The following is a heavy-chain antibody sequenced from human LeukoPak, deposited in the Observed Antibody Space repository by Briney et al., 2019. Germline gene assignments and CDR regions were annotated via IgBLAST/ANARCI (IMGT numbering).Heavy chain of an antibody. CDR3: ARHYLTTNFDY. J-gene: IGHJ4*02. V-gene: IGHV4-61*02. Sequence: SQTLSLTCTVSGGSISSGSYYWSWIRQPAGKGLEWIGRIYTTGSTNYNPSLKSRVTISVDTSKNQFSLKLSSVTAADTAVYFCARHYLTTNFDYWGQGALVTVSS. CDR2: IYTTGST. D-gene: IGHD2-8*01. CDR1: GGSISSGSYY.